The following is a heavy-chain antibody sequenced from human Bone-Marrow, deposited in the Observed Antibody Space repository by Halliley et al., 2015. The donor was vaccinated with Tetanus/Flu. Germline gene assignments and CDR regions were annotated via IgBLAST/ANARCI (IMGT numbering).Heavy chain of an antibody. CDR2: ISYSGST. Sequence: GHISYSGSTYYNSSLESRLTISEDTSKNQFSLRLTSVTAADTAVYYCARVTLLFYDSSGPIDSWGHGTLVTVSS. D-gene: IGHD3-22*01. CDR3: ARVTLLFYDSSGPIDS. V-gene: IGHV4-30-4*01. J-gene: IGHJ5*01.